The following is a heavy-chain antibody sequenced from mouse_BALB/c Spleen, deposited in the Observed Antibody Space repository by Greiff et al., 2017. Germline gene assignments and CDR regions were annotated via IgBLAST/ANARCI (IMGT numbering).Heavy chain of an antibody. J-gene: IGHJ3*01. Sequence: QLQPSGPELVKPGASVKMSCQASGYPFTSYVMPWVKQKPGQGLEWIGYINPYNDGTKYNEKFKGKAPLTSDKSSSTAYMERSSLTSEDSAGYDGARRDYEYDPAWLAYWGQGTLVTVSA. V-gene: IGHV1-14*01. CDR2: INPYNDGT. CDR1: GYPFTSYV. D-gene: IGHD2-4*01. CDR3: ARRDYEYDPAWLAY.